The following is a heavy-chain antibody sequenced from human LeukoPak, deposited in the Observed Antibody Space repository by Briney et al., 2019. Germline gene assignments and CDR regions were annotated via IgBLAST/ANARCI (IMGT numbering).Heavy chain of an antibody. CDR1: GFIFSNLW. Sequence: GGSLRLSCTASGFIFSNLWMTWVRQAPGKGLEWVGRIRSKANSYATAYAASVKGRFTISRDDSKNTAYLQMNSLKTEDTAVYYCTSSTYYYGSGSPPEDYWGQGTLVTVSS. CDR2: IRSKANSYAT. CDR3: TSSTYYYGSGSPPEDY. J-gene: IGHJ4*02. V-gene: IGHV3-73*01. D-gene: IGHD3-10*01.